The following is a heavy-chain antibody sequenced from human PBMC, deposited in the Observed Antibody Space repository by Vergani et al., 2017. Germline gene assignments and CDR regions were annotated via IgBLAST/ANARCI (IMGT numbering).Heavy chain of an antibody. CDR3: AGHLRQLARNDVFVI. CDR2: IYDSRNN. V-gene: IGHV4-39*01. J-gene: IGHJ3*02. D-gene: IGHD6-6*01. Sequence: QLQLQESGPRLVKPSDTLSLPCRLFGMSISNNNYYWGWIRQPPGKGLERIGRIYDSRNNNYSPSLKSRVSISVDTSKNQFSLNLTSVTAADTAVYYCAGHLRQLARNDVFVIWGHGTLVTVSS. CDR1: GMSISNNNYY.